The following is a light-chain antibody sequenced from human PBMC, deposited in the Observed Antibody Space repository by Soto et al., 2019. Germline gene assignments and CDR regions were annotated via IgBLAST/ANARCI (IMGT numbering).Light chain of an antibody. CDR1: QSIMFS. CDR2: GAS. J-gene: IGKJ4*01. Sequence: EIVMTQSPATLSVSPGERAILSCRASQSIMFSLAWYQQKPGQAPRLLISGASTRATGIPARFSGSGSGKEFTLTISSLQSEDFAVYYCQQYYDWPPLTFGGGTKVEIK. V-gene: IGKV3-15*01. CDR3: QQYYDWPPLT.